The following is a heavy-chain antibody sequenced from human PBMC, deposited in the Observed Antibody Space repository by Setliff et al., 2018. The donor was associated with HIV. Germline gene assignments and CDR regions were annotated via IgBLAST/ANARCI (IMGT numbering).Heavy chain of an antibody. D-gene: IGHD3-3*01. CDR2: ISGGGGST. V-gene: IGHV3-23*01. CDR1: GFTFSYYA. J-gene: IGHJ4*02. CDR3: ARDPFLAQGFWSGYYSDY. Sequence: PGGSLRLSCAASGFTFSYYAMSWVRQAPGKGLEWVSAISGGGGSTYYADSVKGRFTISRDNSKNTLYLQMNSLRAEDTAVYYCARDPFLAQGFWSGYYSDYWGQGTLVTVSS.